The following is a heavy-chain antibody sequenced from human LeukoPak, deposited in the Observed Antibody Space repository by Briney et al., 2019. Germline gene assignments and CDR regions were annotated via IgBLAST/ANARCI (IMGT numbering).Heavy chain of an antibody. V-gene: IGHV1-2*02. J-gene: IGHJ6*03. CDR2: INPNSGGT. CDR1: GYTFTGYY. Sequence: ASVKVSCKASGYTFTGYYMHWVRQAPGQGLEWMGWINPNSGGTNYAQKFQGRVTMTRDTSISTAYMELSRLRSDDTAVYYCARDLGVKALYYYYYMGVWGKGTTVTVSS. CDR3: ARDLGVKALYYYYYMGV.